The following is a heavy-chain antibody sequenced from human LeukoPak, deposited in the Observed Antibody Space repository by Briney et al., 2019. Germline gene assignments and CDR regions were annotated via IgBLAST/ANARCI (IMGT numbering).Heavy chain of an antibody. CDR2: IHPNTGGT. CDR3: ATEYKYDSSGANAFDI. V-gene: IGHV1-2*02. CDR1: GYTFTGHY. J-gene: IGHJ3*02. Sequence: ASVKVSCKTSGYTFTGHYIHWVRQPPGQGLEWMGWIHPNTGGTKFAHQFQGRVTMTRDTSSSTAYMELSSLTSADTTVYYCATEYKYDSSGANAFDIWGQGTMVTVSS. D-gene: IGHD3-22*01.